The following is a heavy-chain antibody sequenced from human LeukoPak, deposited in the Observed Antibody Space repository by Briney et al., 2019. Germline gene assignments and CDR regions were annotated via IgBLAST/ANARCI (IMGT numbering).Heavy chain of an antibody. CDR3: ARVGSSWYFYYYGMDV. Sequence: SETLSLTCTVSGGSISSYYWSWIRQPPGKGLEWIGYIYYSGSTNYNPSPKSRVTISVDTSKNQFSLKLSSVTAADTAVYYCARVGSSWYFYYYGMDVWGQGTTVTVSS. D-gene: IGHD6-13*01. CDR2: IYYSGST. V-gene: IGHV4-59*01. J-gene: IGHJ6*02. CDR1: GGSISSYY.